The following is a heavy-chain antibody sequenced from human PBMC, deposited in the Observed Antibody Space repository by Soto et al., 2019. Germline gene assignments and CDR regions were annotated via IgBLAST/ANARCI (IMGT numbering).Heavy chain of an antibody. CDR2: INPNSGGT. D-gene: IGHD6-19*01. Sequence: VQLVQSGAEVKKPGASVKVSCKGSGYTFTANYIQWVRQAPGQGLEWMGWINPNSGGTTYAQKFQGRVTLTRDTSITTAYMELSRLTSDDTAVYFCAREGSGWKYFDYWGQGSLVTVPS. CDR1: GYTFTANY. CDR3: AREGSGWKYFDY. V-gene: IGHV1-2*02. J-gene: IGHJ4*02.